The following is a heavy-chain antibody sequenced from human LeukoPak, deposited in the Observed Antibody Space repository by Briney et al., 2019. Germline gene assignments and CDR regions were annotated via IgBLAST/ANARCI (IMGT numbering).Heavy chain of an antibody. Sequence: GGSLRLSCAASGFTFSDYWMHWVRPAPGKGLVWVSRLTSDGRSTSYADSVKGRFTMSRDNAKNTLFLQMNSLRDEDTAVYYCARGASTYSDYWGQGTPVTVSS. CDR3: ARGASTYSDY. CDR2: LTSDGRST. V-gene: IGHV3-74*01. CDR1: GFTFSDYW. J-gene: IGHJ4*02.